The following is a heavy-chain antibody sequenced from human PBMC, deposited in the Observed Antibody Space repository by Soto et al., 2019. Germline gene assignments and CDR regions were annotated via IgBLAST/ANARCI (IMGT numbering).Heavy chain of an antibody. CDR1: GGSISSYY. CDR3: AGAAIRSKYNWFDP. D-gene: IGHD1-26*01. CDR2: IYTSGST. V-gene: IGHV4-4*07. Sequence: QVQLQESGPGLVKPSETLSLTCTVSGGSISSYYWSWIRQPAGKGLEWIGRIYTSGSTNYNPSLKSRVTMSVDTSKNEFSLRLISGTAADTAVYDCAGAAIRSKYNWFDPWGQGTLVTVSS. J-gene: IGHJ5*02.